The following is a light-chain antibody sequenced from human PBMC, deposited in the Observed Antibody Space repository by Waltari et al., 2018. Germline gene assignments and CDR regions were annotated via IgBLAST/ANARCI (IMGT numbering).Light chain of an antibody. J-gene: IGLJ2*01. Sequence: QVVLTQSPSASASLGASVKLTCTLTSGHTNYAIERHQRQPGKGPRYLMRLNSDGSHSKGVGIPDRFSGSSSGAERSLTISSLQSDDEADYYCQTWDSNYQMVFGGGTKVTVL. V-gene: IGLV4-69*01. CDR1: SGHTNYA. CDR2: LNSDGSH. CDR3: QTWDSNYQMV.